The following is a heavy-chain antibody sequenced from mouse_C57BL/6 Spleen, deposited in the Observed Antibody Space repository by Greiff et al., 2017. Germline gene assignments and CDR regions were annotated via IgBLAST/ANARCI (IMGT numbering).Heavy chain of an antibody. D-gene: IGHD4-1*01. CDR2: INPSNGGT. J-gene: IGHJ4*01. CDR3: ARQGTGTGCAMDY. CDR1: GYTFTSYW. Sequence: QVQLKQPGTELVKPGASVKLSCKASGYTFTSYWMHWVKQRPGQGLEWIGNINPSNGGTNYNEKFKSKATLTVDKSSSTAYMQLSSLTSEDSAVYYCARQGTGTGCAMDYWGQGTSVTVSS. V-gene: IGHV1-53*01.